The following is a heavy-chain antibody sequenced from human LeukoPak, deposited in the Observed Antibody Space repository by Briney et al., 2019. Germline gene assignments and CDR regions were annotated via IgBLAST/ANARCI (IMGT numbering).Heavy chain of an antibody. CDR2: IYYSGST. CDR1: GGSISSSSYY. Sequence: SETLSLTCTVSGGSISSSSYYWGWIRQPPGRGLEWIGSIYYSGSTYYNPSLKSRVTISVDTSKNQFSLKLSSVTAADTAVYYCARDPVPAARPVGIDYWGQGTLVTVSS. J-gene: IGHJ4*02. CDR3: ARDPVPAARPVGIDY. V-gene: IGHV4-39*07. D-gene: IGHD2-2*01.